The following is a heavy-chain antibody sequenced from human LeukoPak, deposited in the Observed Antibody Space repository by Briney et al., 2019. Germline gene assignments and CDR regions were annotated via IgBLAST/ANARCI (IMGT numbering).Heavy chain of an antibody. CDR1: GFTFSSFG. CDR3: AKDAFRGYSYGYRVSMVWFDQ. J-gene: IGHJ5*02. Sequence: PGGSLRLSCAASGFTFSSFGMNWVRQAPGKGLEWVSYISSSSSTIYHADSVKGRFTISRDNAKKSMYLQMNSLRAEDTAVYFCAKDAFRGYSYGYRVSMVWFDQWGQGILVTVSS. CDR2: ISSSSSTI. D-gene: IGHD5-18*01. V-gene: IGHV3-48*01.